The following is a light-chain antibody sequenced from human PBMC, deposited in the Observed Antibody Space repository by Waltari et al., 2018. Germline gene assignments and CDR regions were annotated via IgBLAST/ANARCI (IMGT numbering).Light chain of an antibody. CDR2: STN. CDR1: SSNIGSNA. V-gene: IGLV1-44*01. Sequence: HSVLTQPPSVSGTPGQRVIISCSGSSSNIGSNAVNWYQQLPGTAPKLLIYSTNQRPSGVPNRFSGSKSGTSGSLAISGLQSEDEGDYYCAAWDESLNGVVVFGGGTKLTVL. CDR3: AAWDESLNGVVV. J-gene: IGLJ2*01.